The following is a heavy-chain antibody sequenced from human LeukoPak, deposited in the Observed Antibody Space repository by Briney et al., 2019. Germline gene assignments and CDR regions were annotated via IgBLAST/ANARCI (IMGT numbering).Heavy chain of an antibody. Sequence: GGSLRPSCAASGFTFSDYYMSWIRQAPGKGLEWVAYISSSGSTIYYADSVKGRFTISRDNAKNSLYLQMNSLRAEDTAVYYCARDRYYYDSSGYYLDYWGQGTLVTVSS. J-gene: IGHJ4*02. CDR2: ISSSGSTI. V-gene: IGHV3-11*01. CDR3: ARDRYYYDSSGYYLDY. CDR1: GFTFSDYY. D-gene: IGHD3-22*01.